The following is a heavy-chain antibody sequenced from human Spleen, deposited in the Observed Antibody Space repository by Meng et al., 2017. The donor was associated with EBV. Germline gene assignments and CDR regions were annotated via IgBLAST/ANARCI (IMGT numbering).Heavy chain of an antibody. V-gene: IGHV3-74*01. J-gene: IGHJ4*02. D-gene: IGHD1-26*01. CDR3: AKDCFGAKDS. Sequence: GELGEFGGGLVLAGASLRLACADSGFTLSCYWVHWVREAPGKGLVWVSRINSDGNVITYADSVKGRFTISRDNAKNTVYLQMNNVRVEDTAVYYCAKDCFGAKDSWGQGTLVTVSS. CDR1: GFTLSCYW. CDR2: INSDGNVI.